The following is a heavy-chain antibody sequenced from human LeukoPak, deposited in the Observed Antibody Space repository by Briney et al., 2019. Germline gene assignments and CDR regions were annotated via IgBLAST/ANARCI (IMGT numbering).Heavy chain of an antibody. Sequence: PGRSLRLSCAASGFTFSSFAMHWVRQAPGKGLEWVAVISYDGSNKYYADSVEGRFTSSRDNSKNTLYLQMNSLRAEDTAVYYCARVQVIVVVPAAISGIDYWGQGTLVTVSS. CDR1: GFTFSSFA. CDR2: ISYDGSNK. V-gene: IGHV3-30*01. CDR3: ARVQVIVVVPAAISGIDY. J-gene: IGHJ4*02. D-gene: IGHD2-2*02.